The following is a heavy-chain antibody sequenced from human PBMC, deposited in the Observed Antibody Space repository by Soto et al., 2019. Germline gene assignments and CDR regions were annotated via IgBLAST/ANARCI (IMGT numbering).Heavy chain of an antibody. CDR2: IYYSGST. D-gene: IGHD6-13*01. CDR1: GGSVSSGSYY. CDR3: ARESIAAADFDY. Sequence: SETLSLICTVSGGSVSSGSYYWSWIRQPPGKGLEWIGYIYYSGSTNYNPSLKSRVTISVDTSKNQFSLKLSSVTAADTAVYYCARESIAAADFDYWGQGTLVTVSS. J-gene: IGHJ4*02. V-gene: IGHV4-61*01.